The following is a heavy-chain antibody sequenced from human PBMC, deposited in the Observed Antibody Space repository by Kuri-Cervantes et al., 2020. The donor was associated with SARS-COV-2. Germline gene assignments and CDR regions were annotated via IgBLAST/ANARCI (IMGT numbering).Heavy chain of an antibody. CDR1: GFTFSYYW. Sequence: GESLKISCAASGFTFSYYWMSWVRQAPGKGLEWVANINQDGSEKYYVGSVKGRFTISRDNAKNSLYLQMNSLRAEDTAVCYCARGMAGTPRYFDCWGRGTLVTVSS. D-gene: IGHD5-24*01. J-gene: IGHJ4*01. CDR2: INQDGSEK. V-gene: IGHV3-7*02. CDR3: ARGMAGTPRYFDC.